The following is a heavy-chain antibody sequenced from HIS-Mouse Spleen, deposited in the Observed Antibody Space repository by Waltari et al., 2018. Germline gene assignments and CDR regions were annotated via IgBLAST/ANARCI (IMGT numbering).Heavy chain of an antibody. CDR3: AREIPYSSSWYDWYFDL. D-gene: IGHD6-13*01. J-gene: IGHJ2*01. V-gene: IGHV4-39*07. CDR1: GGSIIRSSYY. Sequence: QLQLQESGPGLVTPSETLSLPCTVPGGSIIRSSYYWGWIRQPPGKGLEWIGSIYYSGSTYYNPSLKSRVTISVDTSKNQFSLKLSSVTAADTAVYYCAREIPYSSSWYDWYFDLWGRGTLVTVSS. CDR2: IYYSGST.